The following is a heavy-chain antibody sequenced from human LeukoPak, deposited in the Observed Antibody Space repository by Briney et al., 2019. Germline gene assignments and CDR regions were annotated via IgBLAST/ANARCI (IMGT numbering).Heavy chain of an antibody. J-gene: IGHJ4*02. CDR1: GYTLTELS. CDR2: FDPEDGET. CDR3: ATLTADFWSGYY. D-gene: IGHD3-3*01. Sequence: ASVKVSCKVSGYTLTELSMHWVRQAPGKGLEGMGGFDPEDGETIYAQKFQGRVTMTGDTSTDTAYMELSSLRSEDTAVYYCATLTADFWSGYYWGQGTLVTVSS. V-gene: IGHV1-24*01.